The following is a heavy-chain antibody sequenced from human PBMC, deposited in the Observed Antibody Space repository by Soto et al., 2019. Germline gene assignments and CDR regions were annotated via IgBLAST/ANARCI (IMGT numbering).Heavy chain of an antibody. D-gene: IGHD6-19*01. CDR1: GFTFSSYG. J-gene: IGHJ4*02. CDR3: ARAQYGSSGWYNGLVDY. V-gene: IGHV3-33*01. Sequence: QVQLVESGGGVVQHGRSLRLSCAASGFTFSSYGMHWVRQAPGKGPEWVAVIWYDGSNKYYADTVNGRFTLSRDNSKNTLHLQMNTLRAEDKSVYYCARAQYGSSGWYNGLVDYWGQGTRVTVSS. CDR2: IWYDGSNK.